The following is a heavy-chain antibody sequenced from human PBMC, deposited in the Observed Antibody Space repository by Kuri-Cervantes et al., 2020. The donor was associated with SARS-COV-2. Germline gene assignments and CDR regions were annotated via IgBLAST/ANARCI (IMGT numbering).Heavy chain of an antibody. Sequence: SETLSLTCTVSGGSINSYYWSWIRQPAGKGLEWIGRIYTTGSTNYNPSLKSRVVILVDRSQQQFSMRLSSLTAADTAVYYCARTYGLLRYVYYMDVWGKGTAVTVSS. CDR2: IYTTGST. CDR3: ARTYGLLRYVYYMDV. CDR1: GGSINSYY. D-gene: IGHD3-22*01. V-gene: IGHV4-4*07. J-gene: IGHJ6*03.